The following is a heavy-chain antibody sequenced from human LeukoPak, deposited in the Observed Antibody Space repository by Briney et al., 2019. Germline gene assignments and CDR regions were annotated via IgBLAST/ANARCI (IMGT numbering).Heavy chain of an antibody. CDR2: INHSGST. Sequence: SETLSLTCAVYGGSFSGYYWSWIRQPPGKGLEWIGEINHSGSTNYNPSLKSRVTISVDTSKNQFSLKLSSVTAADTAVYYCARDTYGSGSYLTWGQGTLVTVSS. D-gene: IGHD3-10*01. CDR3: ARDTYGSGSYLT. J-gene: IGHJ5*02. CDR1: GGSFSGYY. V-gene: IGHV4-34*01.